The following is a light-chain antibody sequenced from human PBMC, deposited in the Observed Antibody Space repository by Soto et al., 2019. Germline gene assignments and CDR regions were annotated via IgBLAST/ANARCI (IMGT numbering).Light chain of an antibody. V-gene: IGLV2-14*01. CDR2: EVS. J-gene: IGLJ1*01. Sequence: QSALTQPASVSGSPGQTITISCTGTSSDVGGYNYVSWYQHNPGKAPKLLTYEVSNRPSGVSDRFSGSKSDNMASLTISGLQAEDEADYYCSSFTTSYFYVFGPGTKVTVL. CDR1: SSDVGGYNY. CDR3: SSFTTSYFYV.